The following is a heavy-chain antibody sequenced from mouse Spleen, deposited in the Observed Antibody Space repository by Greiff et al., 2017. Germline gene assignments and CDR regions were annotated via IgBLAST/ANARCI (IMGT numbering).Heavy chain of an antibody. D-gene: IGHD2-2*01. CDR2: ISSGGSYT. Sequence: EVKLVESGGGLVKPGGSLKLSCAASGFTFSSYAMSWVRQSPEKRLEWVAEISSGGSYTYYPDTVTGRFTISRDNAKNTLYLEMSSLRSEDTAMYYCARGVTYFDYWGQGTTLTVSS. V-gene: IGHV5-9-4*01. J-gene: IGHJ2*01. CDR3: ARGVTYFDY. CDR1: GFTFSSYA.